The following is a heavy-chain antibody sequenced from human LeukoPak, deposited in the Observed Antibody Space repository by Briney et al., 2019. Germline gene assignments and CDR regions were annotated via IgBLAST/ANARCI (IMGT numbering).Heavy chain of an antibody. J-gene: IGHJ4*02. V-gene: IGHV4-30-2*01. CDR2: IYHSGST. CDR3: ARSVADEPLFDY. CDR1: GGSISSGGYS. D-gene: IGHD6-19*01. Sequence: SQTLSLTCAVSGGSISSGGYSWSWIRQPPEKGLEWIGYIYHSGSTYYNPSLKSRVTISVDRSKNQFSLKLSSVTAADTAVYYCARSVADEPLFDYWGQGTLVTVSS.